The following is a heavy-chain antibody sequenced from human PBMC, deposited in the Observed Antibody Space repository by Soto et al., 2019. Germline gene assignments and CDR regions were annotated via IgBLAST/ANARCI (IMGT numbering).Heavy chain of an antibody. CDR2: ISGSGGST. Sequence: GGSLRLSCAASGFTFSSYAMSWVRQAPGKGLEWVSAISGSGGSTYYADSVKGRFTISRDNSKNTLYLQMNSLRAEDTAVYYCAKEGTITMIVVVITQFDYWGQGTLVTVSS. CDR3: AKEGTITMIVVVITQFDY. V-gene: IGHV3-23*01. D-gene: IGHD3-22*01. J-gene: IGHJ4*02. CDR1: GFTFSSYA.